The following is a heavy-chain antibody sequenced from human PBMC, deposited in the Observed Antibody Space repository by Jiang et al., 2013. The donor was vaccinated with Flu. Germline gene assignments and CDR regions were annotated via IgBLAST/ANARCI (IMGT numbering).Heavy chain of an antibody. J-gene: IGHJ2*01. V-gene: IGHV6-1*01. CDR3: ARETYYYDSSGLYGDWYFDL. Sequence: QTLSLTCAISGDSVSSNSAAWNWIRQSPSRGLEWLGRTYYRSKWYNDYAVSVKSRITINPDTSKNQFSLQLNSVTPEDTAVYYCARETYYYDSSGLYGDWYFDLWGRGTLVTVSS. CDR2: TYYRSKWYN. CDR1: GDSVSSNSAA. D-gene: IGHD3-22*01.